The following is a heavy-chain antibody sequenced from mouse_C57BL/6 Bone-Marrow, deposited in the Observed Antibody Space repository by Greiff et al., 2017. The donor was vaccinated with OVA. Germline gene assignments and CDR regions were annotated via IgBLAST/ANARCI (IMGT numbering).Heavy chain of an antibody. J-gene: IGHJ1*03. CDR3: TTGSTTVSRYFDV. Sequence: EVMLVESGAELVRPGASVKLSCTASGFNIKDDYMHWVKQRPEQGLEWIGWIDPENGDTEYASKFQGKATITADTSSNTAYLQLSSLTSEDTAVYYCTTGSTTVSRYFDVWGTGTTVTVSS. D-gene: IGHD1-1*01. V-gene: IGHV14-4*01. CDR1: GFNIKDDY. CDR2: IDPENGDT.